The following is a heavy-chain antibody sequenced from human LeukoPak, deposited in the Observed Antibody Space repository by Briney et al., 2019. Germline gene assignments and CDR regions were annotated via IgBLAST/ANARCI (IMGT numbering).Heavy chain of an antibody. V-gene: IGHV3-74*01. CDR3: ARAGNYRFDY. CDR1: GFTFSTYW. Sequence: GGSLRLSCSASGFTFSTYWMHWVRQAPGEGLVWVSRINSDDSIINYADSVKGRFTISRDNAKNTLYLQMNSLRAEDTAEYYCARAGNYRFDYWGQGTLVTVSS. J-gene: IGHJ4*02. CDR2: INSDDSII. D-gene: IGHD1-7*01.